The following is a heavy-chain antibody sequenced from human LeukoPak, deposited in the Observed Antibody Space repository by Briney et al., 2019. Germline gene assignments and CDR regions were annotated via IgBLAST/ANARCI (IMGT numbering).Heavy chain of an antibody. Sequence: GESLKISCKGSGYRFSNAWIGWVRQMPGKGLEWMGYIFPGDSDATYSPSFQGQVTISADRSINTAYLQWSSLKASDTAMYFCARPPYYDFWNGYYPDYWGQGTLVTVSS. CDR3: ARPPYYDFWNGYYPDY. D-gene: IGHD3-3*01. V-gene: IGHV5-51*01. CDR1: GYRFSNAW. CDR2: IFPGDSDA. J-gene: IGHJ4*02.